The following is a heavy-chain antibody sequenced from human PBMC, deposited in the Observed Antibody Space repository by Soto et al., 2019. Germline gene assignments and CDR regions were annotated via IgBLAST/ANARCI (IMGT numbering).Heavy chain of an antibody. V-gene: IGHV1-18*01. CDR3: ARDYHFGPRRGCGLDV. D-gene: IGHD3-3*02. J-gene: IGHJ6*02. CDR1: GYNFRSYG. Sequence: QVQLVQSGAEVRKPGASVKVSCTTSGYNFRSYGVSWVRQAPGHGFEWMAWIRPYTDQADYAQKFQGRLTLTSDASAITFYLELRYLTCDAAGVYYCARDYHFGPRRGCGLDVWGQGTTVIVSS. CDR2: IRPYTDQA.